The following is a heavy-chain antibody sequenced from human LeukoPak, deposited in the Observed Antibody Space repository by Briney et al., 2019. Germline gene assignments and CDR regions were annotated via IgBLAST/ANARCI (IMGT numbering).Heavy chain of an antibody. J-gene: IGHJ1*01. Sequence: KPSETLSLTCTASGGSISSSSYYWGWIRQPPGKGLEWIGTIYYSGRTYYSPSLKSRVTMSVDPSNNQFSLNLRSVTAADTALYYCARRRYYDGSGYLEWGQGTLLSVSS. CDR1: GGSISSSSYY. CDR2: IYYSGRT. V-gene: IGHV4-39*01. CDR3: ARRRYYDGSGYLE. D-gene: IGHD3-22*01.